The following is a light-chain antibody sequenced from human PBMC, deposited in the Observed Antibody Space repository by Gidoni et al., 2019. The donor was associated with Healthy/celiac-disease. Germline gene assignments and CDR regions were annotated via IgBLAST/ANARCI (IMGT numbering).Light chain of an antibody. V-gene: IGLV3-21*03. J-gene: IGLJ2*01. CDR3: QVWDSSSDHVV. Sequence: SYVLTQPPSVSVAPGTTARITCGGNNIGRKSVHWYQQKPGQAPVLVVYDDSDRHSGIPARFSGSNSGKTATVTISRVEAGDEADYYCQVWDSSSDHVVFGGGTKLTVL. CDR1: NIGRKS. CDR2: DDS.